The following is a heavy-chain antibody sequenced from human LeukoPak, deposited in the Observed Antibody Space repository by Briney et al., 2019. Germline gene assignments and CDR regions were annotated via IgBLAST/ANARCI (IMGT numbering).Heavy chain of an antibody. V-gene: IGHV3-33*01. CDR3: ARDGLAYGDYVPFDY. J-gene: IGHJ4*02. CDR2: IWYDGSNK. D-gene: IGHD4-17*01. Sequence: GGSLRLSCAASGFTFSSYGMHWVRQAPGKGLEWVAVIWYDGSNKYYADSVEGRFTISRDNSKNTLYLQMNSLRAEDTAVYYCARDGLAYGDYVPFDYWGQGTLVTVSS. CDR1: GFTFSSYG.